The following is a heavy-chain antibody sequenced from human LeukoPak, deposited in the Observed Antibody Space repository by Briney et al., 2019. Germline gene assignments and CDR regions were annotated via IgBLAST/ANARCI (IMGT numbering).Heavy chain of an antibody. D-gene: IGHD1-20*01. Sequence: GGSLRLSCVASKFTFSNYWMSWVRQAPGKGLEWVANIKEDGSEKYYVDSVKGRFTISRDNAKNSLYLQMNSLRAEDTAVYYCARLNWKPPYYYYGMDVWGQGTTVTVSS. J-gene: IGHJ6*02. V-gene: IGHV3-7*05. CDR3: ARLNWKPPYYYYGMDV. CDR2: IKEDGSEK. CDR1: KFTFSNYW.